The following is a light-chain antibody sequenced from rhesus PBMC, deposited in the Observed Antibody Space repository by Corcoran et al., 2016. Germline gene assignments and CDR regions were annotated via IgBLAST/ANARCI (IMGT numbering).Light chain of an antibody. CDR1: QGISNW. J-gene: IGKJ4*01. V-gene: IGKV1-69*01. Sequence: DIQMTQSPSSLSASVGDRVTITCRASQGISNWLDWYQQKPGKSPKLLSYRASNFETGVPSRFSGSGSGTDFILTISSLQPEDIATYYCQQHDNSPPTFGGGTKVEIK. CDR3: QQHDNSPPT. CDR2: RAS.